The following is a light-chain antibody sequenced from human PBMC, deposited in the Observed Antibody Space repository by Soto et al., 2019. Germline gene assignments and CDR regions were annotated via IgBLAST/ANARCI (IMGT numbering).Light chain of an antibody. J-gene: IGKJ1*01. CDR3: QQYIEWPPMT. CDR2: GAS. V-gene: IGKV3-15*01. Sequence: EVVMTQSPATLSVSPGERATLSCRASETVATNLAWYQQKPGQAPRLLISGASTRAAGISDRFRGSGSGTEFTLTITSLRSEDFAIYYCQQYIEWPPMTFGQGTKVEI. CDR1: ETVATN.